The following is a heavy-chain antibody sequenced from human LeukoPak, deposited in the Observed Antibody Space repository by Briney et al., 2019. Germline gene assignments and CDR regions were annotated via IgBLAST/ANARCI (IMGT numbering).Heavy chain of an antibody. V-gene: IGHV1-69*15. CDR3: ARPYGSGNYINLGLDF. CDR1: GVTLINHS. CDR2: TVPVFATT. D-gene: IGHD3-10*01. Sequence: SVKVSCKASGVTLINHSIHWVRQAPGKGLEWVGRTVPVFATTAYAQKFQGRVTITADESTSTVHMELGSLTSEDTAVYYCARPYGSGNYINLGLDFWGQGTLVTVSA. J-gene: IGHJ4*02.